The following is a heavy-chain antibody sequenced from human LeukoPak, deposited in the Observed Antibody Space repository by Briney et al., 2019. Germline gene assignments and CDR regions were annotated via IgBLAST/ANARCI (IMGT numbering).Heavy chain of an antibody. J-gene: IGHJ3*02. D-gene: IGHD4-23*01. V-gene: IGHV3-48*02. CDR1: GFTFSAYS. Sequence: GGSLRLSCAASGFTFSAYSMNWVRQAPGKGQEWVSHISSGGAPIFYADSVKGRFTISRDNGQNSLYLQMNSLRDGDTAMYYCARDNSGGFGDHVYAYDIWGQGTMVTVSS. CDR2: ISSGGAPI. CDR3: ARDNSGGFGDHVYAYDI.